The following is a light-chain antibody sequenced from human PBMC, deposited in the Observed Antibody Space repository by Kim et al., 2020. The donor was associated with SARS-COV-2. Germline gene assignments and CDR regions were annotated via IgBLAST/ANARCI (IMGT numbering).Light chain of an antibody. CDR1: QTIEKY. J-gene: IGKJ5*01. CDR3: QQSYTIPIT. Sequence: GDSVTLTCRASQTIEKYLNWYQYKPGKTPKLLISVASRLESGVPSRFSGSGSGTDFTLTINTLQPDDSAIYYCQQSYTIPITFGQGTRLEIK. V-gene: IGKV1-39*01. CDR2: VAS.